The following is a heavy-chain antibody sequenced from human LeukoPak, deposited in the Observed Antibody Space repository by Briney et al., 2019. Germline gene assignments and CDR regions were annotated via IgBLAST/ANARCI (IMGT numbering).Heavy chain of an antibody. Sequence: SETRSLTCSVSSGSISSGSSYWNWIRQPAGKGLEWIGHIYTSGSTHYNPSLKSRATISADTSKNQFSLNLSSVTAADTAVYFCTRGGDYDVLTGYHYYFDYWGQGTLVTVSS. V-gene: IGHV4-61*09. J-gene: IGHJ4*02. CDR1: SGSISSGSSY. CDR3: TRGGDYDVLTGYHYYFDY. D-gene: IGHD3-9*01. CDR2: IYTSGST.